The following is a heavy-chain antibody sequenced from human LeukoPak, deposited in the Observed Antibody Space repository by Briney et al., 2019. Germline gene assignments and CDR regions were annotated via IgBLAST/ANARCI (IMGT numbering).Heavy chain of an antibody. D-gene: IGHD3-22*01. V-gene: IGHV3-23*01. CDR2: ISGSGGST. CDR1: GFTFSSYA. J-gene: IGHJ4*02. CDR3: AKDQEHYYDSSGYYYGDYFDY. Sequence: GGSLRLSCAASGFTFSSYAMSWVRQAPGKGLEWVSAISGSGGSTYYADSVKGRFTISRDNSKNTLYLQMNSLRAEDTAVYYCAKDQEHYYDSSGYYYGDYFDYWGQGTLVTVSS.